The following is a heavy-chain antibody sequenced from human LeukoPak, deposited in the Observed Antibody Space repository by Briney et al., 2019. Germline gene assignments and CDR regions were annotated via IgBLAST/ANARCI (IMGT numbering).Heavy chain of an antibody. CDR2: IWYDGSNK. J-gene: IGHJ4*02. CDR3: AKEYDILTGYHLGYFDY. V-gene: IGHV3-33*06. CDR1: GFTFSSYG. D-gene: IGHD3-9*01. Sequence: GRSLRLSCAASGFTFSSYGMHWVRQAPGKGLEWVAVIWYDGSNKYYADSVKGRFTISRDNSENTLYLQMNSLRAEDTAVYYCAKEYDILTGYHLGYFDYWGQGTLVTVSS.